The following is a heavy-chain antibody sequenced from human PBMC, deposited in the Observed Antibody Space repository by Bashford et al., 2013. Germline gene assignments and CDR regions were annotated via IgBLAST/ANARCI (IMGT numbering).Heavy chain of an antibody. D-gene: IGHD3-3*01. J-gene: IGHJ6*02. CDR3: ARAGYYDFWSGYYTYYYGMDV. CDR1: GFTFSDYY. Sequence: GSLRLSCAASGFTFSDYYMSWIRQAPGKGLEWVSYISSSGSTIYYADSVKGRFTISRDNAKNSLYLQMNSLRAEDTAVYYCARAGYYDFWSGYYTYYYGMDVWGQGTTVTVSS. CDR2: ISSSGSTI. V-gene: IGHV3-11*01.